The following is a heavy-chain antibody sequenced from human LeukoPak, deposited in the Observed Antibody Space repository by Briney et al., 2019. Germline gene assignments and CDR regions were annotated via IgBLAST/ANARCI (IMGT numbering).Heavy chain of an antibody. CDR3: AREGIAAAGSYYYYYYMDV. Sequence: PGGSLRLSCAASGFTVSSNYMSWVRQAPGKWLEWVSVIYSGGSTYYADSVKGRFTISRDNSKNTLYLQMNSLRAEDTAVYYCAREGIAAAGSYYYYYYMDVWGKGTTVTISS. V-gene: IGHV3-66*01. D-gene: IGHD6-13*01. CDR1: GFTVSSNY. J-gene: IGHJ6*03. CDR2: IYSGGST.